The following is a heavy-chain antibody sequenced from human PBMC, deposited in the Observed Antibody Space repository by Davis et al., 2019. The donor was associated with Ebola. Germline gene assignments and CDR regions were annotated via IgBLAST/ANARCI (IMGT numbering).Heavy chain of an antibody. J-gene: IGHJ6*02. CDR2: IYHSGST. D-gene: IGHD5-12*01. CDR3: ARVRGYSDYRYYYYGMDV. Sequence: MPSETLSLTCAVSGGSISSSHWWRWVRQPPGKGLEWIGEIYHSGSTNYNPSLKSRVTISVDKYKNQFALKLSSGTAADTAVYYCARVRGYSDYRYYYYGMDVWGQGTTVTVSS. CDR1: GGSISSSHW. V-gene: IGHV4-4*02.